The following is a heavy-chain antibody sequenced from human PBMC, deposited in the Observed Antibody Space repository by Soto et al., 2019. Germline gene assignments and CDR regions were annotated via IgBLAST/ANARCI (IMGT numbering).Heavy chain of an antibody. J-gene: IGHJ4*02. D-gene: IGHD4-17*01. CDR3: ATREDYESGYFDY. CDR1: GGSFSGYY. V-gene: IGHV4-34*01. Sequence: SETLSLTCAVYGGSFSGYYWNWIRQPPGKGLEWIGEINHSGSTNYNPSLKSRVTISVDTSKNQFSLKLSSVTAADTAVYYCATREDYESGYFDYWGQGTLVTVSS. CDR2: INHSGST.